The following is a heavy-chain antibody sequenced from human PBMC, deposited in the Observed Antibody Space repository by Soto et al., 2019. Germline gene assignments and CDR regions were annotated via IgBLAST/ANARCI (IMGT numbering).Heavy chain of an antibody. CDR1: GFTFSSYS. CDR2: ISSSSSTI. D-gene: IGHD5-12*01. V-gene: IGHV3-48*01. J-gene: IGHJ4*02. CDR3: ARQSSEWVRFAC. Sequence: GGSLRLSCAASGFTFSSYSMNWVRQAPGKGLEWVSYISSSSSTIYYADSVKGRFTISRDNAKNSLYLQMNSLRAEDTAVYYCARQSSEWVRFACWGQGTVVTVSS.